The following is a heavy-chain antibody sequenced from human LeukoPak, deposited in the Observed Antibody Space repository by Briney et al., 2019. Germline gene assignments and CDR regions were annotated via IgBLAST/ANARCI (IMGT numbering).Heavy chain of an antibody. Sequence: SETLSLTCTVSGDSVNNYYWSWIRQTPGRGLEWIGSVYYNGDTNYNPSLMSRVTISVDASKNQFSLRLTSVTAADTAVYYCARDLEMAVAAAEDAFDIWGQGTMVTVSS. V-gene: IGHV4-59*02. CDR2: VYYNGDT. CDR1: GDSVNNYY. CDR3: ARDLEMAVAAAEDAFDI. J-gene: IGHJ3*02. D-gene: IGHD6-13*01.